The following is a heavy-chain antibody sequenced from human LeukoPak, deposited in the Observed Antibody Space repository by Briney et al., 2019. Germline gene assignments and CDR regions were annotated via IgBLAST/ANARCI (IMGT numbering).Heavy chain of an antibody. CDR2: ISGSGGST. Sequence: PGGSLRLSCAASGFTFSSYAMSWVRQAPGKGLDWVSAISGSGGSTYYADSVKGRFTISRDNSKNTLYLQMNGLRAEDTAVYYCAKHGVIMTGHSYSPVDYWGQGTLVTVSS. CDR1: GFTFSSYA. D-gene: IGHD3-9*01. CDR3: AKHGVIMTGHSYSPVDY. J-gene: IGHJ4*02. V-gene: IGHV3-23*01.